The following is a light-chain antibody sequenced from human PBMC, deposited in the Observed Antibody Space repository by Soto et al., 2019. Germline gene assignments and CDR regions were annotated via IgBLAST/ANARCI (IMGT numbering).Light chain of an antibody. Sequence: DIQMTQSPSTLSASVGDRVTITCRASQSISPWLAWYQQIPGEAPKLLIYKASSLESWVPSRFSGSGSGTEFTLTISSLQPDDVATYHCQQYATYWTFGQGTMV. CDR2: KAS. CDR3: QQYATYWT. J-gene: IGKJ1*01. V-gene: IGKV1-5*03. CDR1: QSISPW.